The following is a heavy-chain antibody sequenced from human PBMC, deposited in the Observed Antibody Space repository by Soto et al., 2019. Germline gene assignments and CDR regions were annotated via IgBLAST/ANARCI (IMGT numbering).Heavy chain of an antibody. D-gene: IGHD2-21*02. CDR2: VNPSGGHT. CDR1: GDTFTNYY. CDR3: ARGGHVVVVTAAFDY. Sequence: QVQLMQSGAEVKKPGASVKVSCKASGDTFTNYYIHWVRQAPGQGLEWMGTVNPSGGHTTYSQNFLGRVTMTRDTSTSTLYMELTSLTSDDTAVYYCARGGHVVVVTAAFDYWCQGTIVTVSS. V-gene: IGHV1-46*01. J-gene: IGHJ4*02.